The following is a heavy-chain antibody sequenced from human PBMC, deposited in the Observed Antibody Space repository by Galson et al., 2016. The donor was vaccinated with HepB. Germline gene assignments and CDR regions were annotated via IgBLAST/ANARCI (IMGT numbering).Heavy chain of an antibody. CDR3: ARYGDEAGWNFQH. V-gene: IGHV3-7*03. D-gene: IGHD6-19*01. Sequence: SLRLSCAASGFTFSSYGMNWVRQAPGKGLEWVASINEDGSKTSYVDSVKGRFTISRDNVENSLYLQMNSLRAEDTAVYYCARYGDEAGWNFQHWGQGTLVTVSS. CDR1: GFTFSSYG. J-gene: IGHJ1*01. CDR2: INEDGSKT.